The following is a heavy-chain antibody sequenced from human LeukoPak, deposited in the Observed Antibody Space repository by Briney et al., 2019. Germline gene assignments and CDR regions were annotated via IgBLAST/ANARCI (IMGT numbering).Heavy chain of an antibody. J-gene: IGHJ6*02. CDR1: GYTFTSYD. V-gene: IGHV1-8*01. CDR3: ARRGMSSSWYLSYYYYYGMDV. D-gene: IGHD6-13*01. Sequence: ASVKVSCKASGYTFTSYDINWVRQATGQGLEWMGWMNPNSGNTGYAQKFQGRVTMTRNTSISTAYMELSSLRSEDTAVYYCARRGMSSSWYLSYYYYYGMDVWGQGTTVTVSS. CDR2: MNPNSGNT.